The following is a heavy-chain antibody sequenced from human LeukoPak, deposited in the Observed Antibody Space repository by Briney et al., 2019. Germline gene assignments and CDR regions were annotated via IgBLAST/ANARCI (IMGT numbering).Heavy chain of an antibody. Sequence: KPSETLSLTCTVSGGSISSSSYYWGWIRQPPGKGLEWIGSIYYSGSTYYNPSLKSRVTISVDTSKNQFSLKLSSVTAADTAVYYCASLPARLIAVAAPPLGWFDPWGQGTLVTVSS. V-gene: IGHV4-39*01. CDR1: GGSISSSSYY. J-gene: IGHJ5*02. CDR3: ASLPARLIAVAAPPLGWFDP. D-gene: IGHD6-19*01. CDR2: IYYSGST.